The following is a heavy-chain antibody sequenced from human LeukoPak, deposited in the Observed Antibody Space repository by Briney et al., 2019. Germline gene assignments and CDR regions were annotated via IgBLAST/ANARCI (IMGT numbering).Heavy chain of an antibody. V-gene: IGHV4-34*01. CDR2: INHSGST. CDR3: ARSSYYYGADAFDI. J-gene: IGHJ3*02. D-gene: IGHD3-10*01. CDR1: GGSFSGYY. Sequence: SETLSLTCAVYGGSFSGYYWSWIRQPPGKGLEWIGEINHSGSTNYNPSLKSRVTISVDTSKNQFSLKLSSVTAADTAVYYCARSSYYYGADAFDIWGQGTMVTVSS.